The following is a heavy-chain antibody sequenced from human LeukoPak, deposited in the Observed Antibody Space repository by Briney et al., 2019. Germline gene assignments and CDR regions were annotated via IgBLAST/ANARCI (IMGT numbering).Heavy chain of an antibody. CDR3: ARGEYGSGSYHIDY. V-gene: IGHV3-21*01. CDR1: EFTFSSYS. CDR2: ISGSSDDI. Sequence: GGSLRLSCAGSEFTFSSYSMHWVRQAPGKGLEWVSSISGSSDDIYYADSVKGRFTISRDNAKNSLYLQMNSLRAEDTAVYYCARGEYGSGSYHIDYWGQGTLVTVSS. J-gene: IGHJ4*02. D-gene: IGHD3-10*01.